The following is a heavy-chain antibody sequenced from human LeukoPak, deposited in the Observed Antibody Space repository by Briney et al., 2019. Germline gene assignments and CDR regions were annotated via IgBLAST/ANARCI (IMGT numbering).Heavy chain of an antibody. J-gene: IGHJ4*02. D-gene: IGHD3-10*01. V-gene: IGHV3-64*01. CDR3: ARAKGNYYGSGSYFNY. CDR2: ISSNGGST. CDR1: GFTFRSYA. Sequence: GGSLRLSCGPSGFTFRSYAMHWVRQAPGKGLEYVSAISSNGGSTYYANSVKGRFTISRDNSKNTLYLQMGRLRAEDMAVYYCARAKGNYYGSGSYFNYWGQGTLVTVS.